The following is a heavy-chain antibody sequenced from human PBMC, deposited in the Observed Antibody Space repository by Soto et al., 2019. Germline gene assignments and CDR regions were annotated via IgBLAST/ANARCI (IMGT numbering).Heavy chain of an antibody. CDR3: AKEETVVPAAMFAWFDP. Sequence: GGSLRLSCAASGFTFSSYAMSWVRQAPGKGLEWVSAISGSGGSTYYADSVKGRFTISRDNSKNTLYLQMNSLRAEDTAVYYCAKEETVVPAAMFAWFDPWGQGTLVTVSS. V-gene: IGHV3-23*01. D-gene: IGHD2-2*01. CDR1: GFTFSSYA. CDR2: ISGSGGST. J-gene: IGHJ5*02.